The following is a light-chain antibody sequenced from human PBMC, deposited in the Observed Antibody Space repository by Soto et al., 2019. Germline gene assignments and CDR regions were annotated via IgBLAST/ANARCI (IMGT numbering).Light chain of an antibody. CDR1: QRLSSSS. V-gene: IGKV3-20*01. J-gene: IGKJ1*01. CDR3: QQYDSTPWT. Sequence: EIVLTQSPGTLSLSPGERAALSCRASQRLSSSSLAWYQQKPGHGPRLLIYGASRRATGIPDRFSATDSGKDFTLNISSLEPEDFAVYFCQQYDSTPWTFGQGTRVES. CDR2: GAS.